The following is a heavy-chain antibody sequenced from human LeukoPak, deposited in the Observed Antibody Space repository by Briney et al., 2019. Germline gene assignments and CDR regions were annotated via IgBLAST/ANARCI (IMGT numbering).Heavy chain of an antibody. CDR2: INSDGSST. D-gene: IGHD3-10*01. CDR3: ASHYGSGSWNWLDP. CDR1: GFTFSSYW. J-gene: IGHJ5*02. Sequence: GGSLRLSCAASGFTFSSYWMHWVRQAPGKGLVWVSRINSDGSSTYYADSVKGRFTISRDNYKNTLYLQMNSLRAEDTAVYYCASHYGSGSWNWLDPWGQGTLVTVSS. V-gene: IGHV3-74*01.